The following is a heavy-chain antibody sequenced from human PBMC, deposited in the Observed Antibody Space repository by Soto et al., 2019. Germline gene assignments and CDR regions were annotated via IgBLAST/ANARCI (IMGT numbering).Heavy chain of an antibody. CDR1: GFSFSSAW. Sequence: GGSLRLSCAVSGFSFSSAWMTWIRQAPGKGLERVAIMNEDGSERYYVDSVKGRFTISRDNAKNALFLQMNSLRVEDTAVYFCARDRAYSRFDYWGQGPLVTVYS. J-gene: IGHJ4*02. CDR3: ARDRAYSRFDY. D-gene: IGHD4-4*01. CDR2: MNEDGSER. V-gene: IGHV3-7*03.